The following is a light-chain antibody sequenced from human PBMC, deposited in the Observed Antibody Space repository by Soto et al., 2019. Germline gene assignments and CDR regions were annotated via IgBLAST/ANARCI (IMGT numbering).Light chain of an antibody. CDR2: GAS. CDR3: QQYGSSPWT. J-gene: IGKJ1*01. CDR1: QSVSSSY. V-gene: IGKV3-20*01. Sequence: SQSPYTLSVSTGERATLSCRASQSVSSSYLAWYQQKPGQAPRLLIYGASSRATGIPDRFSGSGSGTDFTLTISRLEPEDFAVYYCQQYGSSPWTFAQGTKVAIK.